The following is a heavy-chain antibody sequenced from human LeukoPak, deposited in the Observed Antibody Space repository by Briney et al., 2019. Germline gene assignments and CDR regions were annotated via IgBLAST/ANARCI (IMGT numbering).Heavy chain of an antibody. D-gene: IGHD4-17*01. CDR3: AKGTTVTSNFDY. CDR2: ITGSGGTT. V-gene: IGHV3-23*01. Sequence: PGGSLRLSCVASGFTFSNYAMSWVRQAPGKGLEWVSAITGSGGTTYYADSVKGRFTISRDNSKNTLYLQMNSLSAEDTAVYYCAKGTTVTSNFDYWGQGTLVTFSP. J-gene: IGHJ4*02. CDR1: GFTFSNYA.